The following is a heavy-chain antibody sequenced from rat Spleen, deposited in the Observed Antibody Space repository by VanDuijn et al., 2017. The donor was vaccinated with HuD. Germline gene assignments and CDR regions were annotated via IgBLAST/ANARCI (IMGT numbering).Heavy chain of an antibody. CDR3: ARGALSYFDY. J-gene: IGHJ2*01. CDR1: GFTFSDYA. CDR2: ILYDGSST. Sequence: EVQLVESGGGLVQPGRSLKLSCTASGFTFSDYAMAWVRQVPKKGLEWVATILYDGSSTSYRDSVKGRFTISRDNAKSTLYLQMDSLRSEDTATYYCARGALSYFDYWGQGVMVTVSS. V-gene: IGHV5-17*01. D-gene: IGHD3-1*01.